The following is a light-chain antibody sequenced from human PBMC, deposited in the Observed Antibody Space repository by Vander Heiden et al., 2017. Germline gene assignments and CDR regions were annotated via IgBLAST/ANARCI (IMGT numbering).Light chain of an antibody. CDR1: QDISNY. CDR2: DAS. J-gene: IGKJ4*01. CDR3: QQYDNIPLT. V-gene: IGKV1-33*01. Sequence: DIQMTHSPFSLSASVGDRVTITRQASQDISNYLNWYQQKPGKAPKLLIYDASNLETGVPSRFSRSGSGTDYTFTISSLQPEDIATYYCQQYDNIPLTFGGGTKVEIK.